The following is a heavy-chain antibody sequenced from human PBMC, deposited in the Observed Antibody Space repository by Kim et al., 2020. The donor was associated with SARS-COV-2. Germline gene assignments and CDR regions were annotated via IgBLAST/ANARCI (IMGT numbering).Heavy chain of an antibody. CDR3: AKAWGGQWLVPFDY. V-gene: IGHV3-23*01. CDR1: GFTFSSYA. J-gene: IGHJ4*02. CDR2: ISGSGGIT. D-gene: IGHD6-19*01. Sequence: GGSLRLSCAASGFTFSSYAMSWVRQAPGKGLEWVSAISGSGGITYYADSVKGRFTISRDNSKNTLYLQMNSLRAEDTAVYYCAKAWGGQWLVPFDYWGQGNLITVSS.